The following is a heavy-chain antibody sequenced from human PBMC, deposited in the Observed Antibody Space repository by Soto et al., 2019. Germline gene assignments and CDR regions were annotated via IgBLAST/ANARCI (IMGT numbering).Heavy chain of an antibody. CDR2: ISPYSGNT. Sequence: GASVKVSCKASGYTFTSYVITWVRQAPGQGLECMGWISPYSGNTNYAQSLQGRVTMTTETSTSTAYMELRSLRSDDTAVYYCARGGPASVVVTAPFDYWGQGSLVTVSS. J-gene: IGHJ4*02. CDR3: ARGGPASVVVTAPFDY. V-gene: IGHV1-18*04. D-gene: IGHD2-21*02. CDR1: GYTFTSYV.